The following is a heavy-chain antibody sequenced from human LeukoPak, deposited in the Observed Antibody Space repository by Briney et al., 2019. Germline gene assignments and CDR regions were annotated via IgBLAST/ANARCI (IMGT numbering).Heavy chain of an antibody. CDR3: ARDLWFGGEDWFDP. CDR2: IYTSGST. J-gene: IGHJ5*02. V-gene: IGHV4-61*02. CDR1: GGSISSGSYY. Sequence: PSQTLSLTCTVSGGSISSGSYYWSWIRQPAGKGLEWIGRIYTSGSTNYNPSLKSRVTMSVDTSKNQFSLKLSSVTAADTAVYYCARDLWFGGEDWFDPWGQGTLVTVSS. D-gene: IGHD3-10*01.